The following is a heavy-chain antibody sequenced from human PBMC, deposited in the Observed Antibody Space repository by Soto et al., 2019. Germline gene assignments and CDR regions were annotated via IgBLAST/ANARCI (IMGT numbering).Heavy chain of an antibody. J-gene: IGHJ4*02. D-gene: IGHD2-15*01. V-gene: IGHV1-18*01. CDR2: MSAYNGNT. CDR1: GYTFTSYG. Sequence: ASVKVSCKASGYTFTSYGISWVRQAPGQGLEWMGWMSAYNGNTNYAQKLQGRVTMTTDTSTSTAYMELRSLRSDDTAVYYCARVQCSGGSCYIFDYWGQGTMGTVSS. CDR3: ARVQCSGGSCYIFDY.